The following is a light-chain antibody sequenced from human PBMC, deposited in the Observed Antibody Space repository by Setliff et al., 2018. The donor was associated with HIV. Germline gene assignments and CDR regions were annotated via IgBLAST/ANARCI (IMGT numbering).Light chain of an antibody. J-gene: IGLJ3*02. CDR1: SSDVGSYNY. CDR3: SSYTSSSTLV. CDR2: EVS. Sequence: QSVLTQPASVSGSPGQSITISCTGTSSDVGSYNYVSWYQQHAGKAPKLMISEVSNRPSGVSNRFSASRSGNTASLTISGLQAEDEADYYCSSYTSSSTLVFGGGTKVTVL. V-gene: IGLV2-14*01.